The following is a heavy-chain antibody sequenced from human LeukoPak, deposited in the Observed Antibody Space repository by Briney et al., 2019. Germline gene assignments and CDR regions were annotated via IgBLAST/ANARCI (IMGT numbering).Heavy chain of an antibody. CDR1: GGSISSSSYY. CDR2: IYHSGTT. Sequence: TSETLSLTCTVSGGSISSSSYYWGWIRQPPGKGLEWIGSIYHSGTTYYSPSLKSRVTISVDTSKNQFSLTLNSVTAADTAVYYCGRDFPYYNSASVGLDYWGQGTLVTVSS. CDR3: GRDFPYYNSASVGLDY. D-gene: IGHD3-10*01. V-gene: IGHV4-39*07. J-gene: IGHJ4*02.